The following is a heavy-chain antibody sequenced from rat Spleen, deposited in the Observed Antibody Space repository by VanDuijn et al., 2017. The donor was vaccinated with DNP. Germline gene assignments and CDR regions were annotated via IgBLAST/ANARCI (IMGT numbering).Heavy chain of an antibody. J-gene: IGHJ2*01. Sequence: QVQLKESGPGLVQPSQTLSLTCTVSGFSLTNYHVYWVRQSPGKGLEWMGRIQSGGSRDYNSALKSLLRISRDTSKSQVFLKMNSVQTEDTAMYFCARAHDCTYYYGNYFDFWGHAVMVTVYS. CDR3: ARAHDCTYYYGNYFDF. V-gene: IGHV2-27*01. CDR2: IQSGGSR. CDR1: GFSLTNYH. D-gene: IGHD1-12*02.